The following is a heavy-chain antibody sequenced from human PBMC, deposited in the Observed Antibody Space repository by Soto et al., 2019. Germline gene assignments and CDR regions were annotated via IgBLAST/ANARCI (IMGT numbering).Heavy chain of an antibody. CDR1: GFIFNSYS. D-gene: IGHD1-1*01. V-gene: IGHV3-21*01. Sequence: ESGGGLVKPGGSLRLSCAASGFIFNSYSMNWVRQAPGKGLECVSSISSSSGYIYYADSVKGRFTISRDNAKNSLYLQVNSLRAEDTAVYYCARDLDGYGMDVWGQGTTVTVSS. CDR3: ARDLDGYGMDV. J-gene: IGHJ6*02. CDR2: ISSSSGYI.